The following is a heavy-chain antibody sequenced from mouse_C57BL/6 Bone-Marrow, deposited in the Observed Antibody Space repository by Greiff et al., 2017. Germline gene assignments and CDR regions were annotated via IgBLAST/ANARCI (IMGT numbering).Heavy chain of an antibody. Sequence: VQLQQSGAELVRPGTSVKMSCKASGYTFTNYWIGWAKQRPGHGLEWIGDIYPGGGYTNYNEKFKGKATLTADNSSSTAYMQFSSLTSEDSAIYYCARRRTYGSSYNFDYWGQGTTLTVSS. CDR1: GYTFTNYW. CDR3: ARRRTYGSSYNFDY. CDR2: IYPGGGYT. V-gene: IGHV1-63*01. D-gene: IGHD1-1*01. J-gene: IGHJ2*01.